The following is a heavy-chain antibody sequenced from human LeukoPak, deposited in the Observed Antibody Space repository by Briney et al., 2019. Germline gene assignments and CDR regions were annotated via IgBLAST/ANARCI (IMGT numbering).Heavy chain of an antibody. V-gene: IGHV1-46*01. CDR2: IGPSGGST. Sequence: ASVKVSCKASGYTFTSYHMHWVRQAPGQGLEWMGIIGPSGGSTSYTQKLQGRVTRTRDTSTSTVYMELTSLRSEDTAVYYCARDSSNWSFDYWGQGTLVTVSS. CDR3: ARDSSNWSFDY. J-gene: IGHJ4*02. CDR1: GYTFTSYH. D-gene: IGHD6-13*01.